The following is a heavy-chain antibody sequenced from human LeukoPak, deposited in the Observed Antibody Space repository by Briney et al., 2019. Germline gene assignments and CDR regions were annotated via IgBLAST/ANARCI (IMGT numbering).Heavy chain of an antibody. D-gene: IGHD3-10*01. CDR3: ARLSLLLWFGELRYNWFDP. CDR1: GGSISSSSYY. CDR2: IYYSGST. V-gene: IGHV4-39*01. J-gene: IGHJ5*02. Sequence: PSETLSLTCTVSGGSISSSSYYWGWIRQPPGKGLEWIGTIYYSGSTYYNPSLKTRITISVDTFKNQFSLKLTSVTAADTAVYYCARLSLLLWFGELRYNWFDPWGQGTLVTVSS.